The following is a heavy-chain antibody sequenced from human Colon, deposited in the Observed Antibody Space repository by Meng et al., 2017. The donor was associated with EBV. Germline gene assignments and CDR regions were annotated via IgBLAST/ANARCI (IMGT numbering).Heavy chain of an antibody. D-gene: IGHD2-2*01. CDR3: ARVRVIPAAVGFDY. Sequence: VQLQGSGPGLVEPSGTLSLTCAVSGGAISTSDWWSWVRQPPGKGLEWIGEIYRGGGTNYNPSFKSRVTISVDTSNNHFSLKLSYVTAADTAVYYCARVRVIPAAVGFDYWGQGTLVTVSS. J-gene: IGHJ4*02. CDR2: IYRGGGT. CDR1: GGAISTSDW. V-gene: IGHV4-4*02.